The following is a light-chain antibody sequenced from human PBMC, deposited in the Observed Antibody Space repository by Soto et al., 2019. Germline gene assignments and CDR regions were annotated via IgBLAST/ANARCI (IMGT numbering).Light chain of an antibody. J-gene: IGKJ1*01. CDR1: QSISSW. CDR3: QQYNSDSWT. Sequence: DIQMTQSPSTLSASVGDRVTITCRASQSISSWLAWYQQKPGKAPKLLIYDASSLESGVPSRFSGSGSGTEFTLTISSLQPDDFATYYCQQYNSDSWTIGQGTKVDIK. CDR2: DAS. V-gene: IGKV1-5*01.